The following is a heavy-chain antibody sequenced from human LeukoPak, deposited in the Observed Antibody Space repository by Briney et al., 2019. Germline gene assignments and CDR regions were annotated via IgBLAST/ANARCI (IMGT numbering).Heavy chain of an antibody. CDR2: IYTSGSP. CDR3: ARAGSAWNSPFDC. V-gene: IGHV4-4*07. CDR1: GDSIGGYY. Sequence: KSSETLSLTCTVSGDSIGGYYWSWIRQPAGKGLEWIGRIYTSGSPNYNPSLKSRVTISIDKSKNQFSLNLISVTAADTAVYYCARAGSAWNSPFDCWGQGTLVTVSS. D-gene: IGHD6-19*01. J-gene: IGHJ4*02.